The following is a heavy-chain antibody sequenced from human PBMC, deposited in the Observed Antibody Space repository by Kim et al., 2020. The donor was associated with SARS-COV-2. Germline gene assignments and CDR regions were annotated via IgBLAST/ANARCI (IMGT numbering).Heavy chain of an antibody. V-gene: IGHV3-23*01. CDR3: ATYFSSATNCHRTNAF. D-gene: IGHD2-2*01. CDR2: VDSVGHGT. CDR1: GFTFSTYA. Sequence: GGSLRLSCAASGFTFSTYAMTWVRQAPGKGLEWVSTVDSVGHGTFYTDSVKGRFTISRDNSKNTLYLQMSSLRAEDTATYFCATYFSSATNCHRTNAF. J-gene: IGHJ3*01.